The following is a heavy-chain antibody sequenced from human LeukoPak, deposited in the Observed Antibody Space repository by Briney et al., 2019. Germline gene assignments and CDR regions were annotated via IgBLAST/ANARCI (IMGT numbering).Heavy chain of an antibody. CDR1: GFTFSSYS. D-gene: IGHD6-19*01. CDR3: ARDSRRAGGSDWFGVFGY. CDR2: ISFDGSNK. J-gene: IGHJ4*02. Sequence: PGRSLRLSCAASGFTFSSYSIHWVRQAPGKGLEWVAIISFDGSNKYYADSVKGRFTISRDNSKDTLYLHVNSLRAEDTAVYYCARDSRRAGGSDWFGVFGYWGQGTLVTVSS. V-gene: IGHV3-30*04.